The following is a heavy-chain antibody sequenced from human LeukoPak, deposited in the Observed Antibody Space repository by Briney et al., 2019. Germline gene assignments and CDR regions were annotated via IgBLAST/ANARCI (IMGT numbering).Heavy chain of an antibody. CDR1: GFTFSSYS. CDR3: ARDLSYFDY. Sequence: PGGSLRLSCAASGFTFSSYSMNWVRQAPGKGLEWISTFSGGGGSTFYAESVEGRFTISRDNSKNMLYLQMNNLTVEDTAVYYCARDLSYFDYWGQGTLVTVSS. V-gene: IGHV3-23*01. J-gene: IGHJ4*02. CDR2: FSGGGGST.